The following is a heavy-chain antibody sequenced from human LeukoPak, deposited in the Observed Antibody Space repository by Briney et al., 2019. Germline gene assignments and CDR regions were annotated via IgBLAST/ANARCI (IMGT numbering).Heavy chain of an antibody. CDR1: GYTFTGYY. J-gene: IGHJ4*02. CDR3: ARGPDGLTIVGATAFDY. CDR2: INPHSGGT. Sequence: ASVKVSCKASGYTFTGYYMHWVRQAPGQGLEWMGWINPHSGGTNYAQKFQGRVTMTRDTSISTAYMELSRLRSDDTAVYYCARGPDGLTIVGATAFDYWGQGTLVTVSS. V-gene: IGHV1-2*02. D-gene: IGHD1-26*01.